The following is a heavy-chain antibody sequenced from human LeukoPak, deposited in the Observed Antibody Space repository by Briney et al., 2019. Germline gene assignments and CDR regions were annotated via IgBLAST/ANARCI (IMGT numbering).Heavy chain of an antibody. CDR3: GCALGG. Sequence: GESLKISCKGSGYSFTSYWIAWVRQLLGKGLKWMGITYIGDSDTRYSPSFQAQATISPDKSISPPSLQWSSLKASATPMNYCGCALGGWGKGTLVTVAS. CDR1: GYSFTSYW. V-gene: IGHV5-51*01. D-gene: IGHD1-26*01. J-gene: IGHJ4*02. CDR2: TYIGDSDT.